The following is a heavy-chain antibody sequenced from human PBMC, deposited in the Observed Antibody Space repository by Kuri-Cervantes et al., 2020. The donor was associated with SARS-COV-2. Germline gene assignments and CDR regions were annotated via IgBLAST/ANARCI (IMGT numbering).Heavy chain of an antibody. D-gene: IGHD2-8*01. V-gene: IGHV4-38-2*02. Sequence: GSLRLSCTVSGYSISSGYYWGWIRQPPGKGLEWIGSIYHSGSTYYNPSLKSRVTISVDTSKNQVSLKLSYVTAADTAVYYCARHRMADAFDIWGQGTMVTVS. CDR3: ARHRMADAFDI. J-gene: IGHJ3*02. CDR2: IYHSGST. CDR1: GYSISSGYY.